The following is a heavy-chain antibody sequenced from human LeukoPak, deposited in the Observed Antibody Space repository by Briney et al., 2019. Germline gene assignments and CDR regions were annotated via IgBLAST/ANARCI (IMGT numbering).Heavy chain of an antibody. V-gene: IGHV3-30*03. CDR3: AGAYESSGYYPYPFDI. J-gene: IGHJ3*02. CDR2: ISNDGSKK. Sequence: PGRSLRLSCAASGFTFSSYGMHWVRQAPGKGLVWVAVISNDGSKKYYADSVKGRFTISRDNSKNTLYLQMNSLRAEDTAVYYCAGAYESSGYYPYPFDIWGQGTMVTVSS. CDR1: GFTFSSYG. D-gene: IGHD3-22*01.